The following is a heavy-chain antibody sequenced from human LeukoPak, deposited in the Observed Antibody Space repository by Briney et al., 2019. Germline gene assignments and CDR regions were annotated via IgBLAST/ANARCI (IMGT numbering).Heavy chain of an antibody. CDR3: ARRPPPGYCSSTSCSVG. CDR1: GFTFSSYA. J-gene: IGHJ4*02. D-gene: IGHD2-2*03. CDR2: ISGSGGST. Sequence: GGSLRLSCAASGFTFSSYAMSWVRQAPGKGLEWVSAISGSGGSTYYADSVKGRFTISRDNSKNTLYLQMNSLRAEDTAVYYCARRPPPGYCSSTSCSVGWGQGTLVTVSS. V-gene: IGHV3-23*01.